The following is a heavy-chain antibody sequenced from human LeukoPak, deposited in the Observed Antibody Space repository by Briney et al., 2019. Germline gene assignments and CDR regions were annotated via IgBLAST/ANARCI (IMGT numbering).Heavy chain of an antibody. Sequence: KPGESLKISCKGSGYSFTSYWIGWVRQMPGKGLEWMGIIYPGDSDTRYSPSFQGQVTISADKSISTAYLQWSSLKASDTATYYCARQSYDFWSGYLGYFDYWGQGTLVTVSS. D-gene: IGHD3-3*01. V-gene: IGHV5-51*01. CDR1: GYSFTSYW. CDR3: ARQSYDFWSGYLGYFDY. J-gene: IGHJ4*02. CDR2: IYPGDSDT.